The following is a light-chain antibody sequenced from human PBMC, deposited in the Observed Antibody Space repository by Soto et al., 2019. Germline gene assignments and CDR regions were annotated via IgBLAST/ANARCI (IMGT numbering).Light chain of an antibody. CDR1: QSVSSY. CDR2: DAS. J-gene: IGKJ1*01. CDR3: HQYGSSPQT. Sequence: EIVLTQSPATLSLSPGERATLSCRASQSVSSYLAWYQQKPGQAPRLLIYDASSRATGIPDRFSGSGSGTEFTLTVDRLEPEDFAVYYCHQYGSSPQTFGRGTKVDI. V-gene: IGKV3-20*01.